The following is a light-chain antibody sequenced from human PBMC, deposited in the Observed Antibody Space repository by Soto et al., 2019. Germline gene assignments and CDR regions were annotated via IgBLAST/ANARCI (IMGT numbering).Light chain of an antibody. CDR2: KAS. CDR3: QQHNSYSPRYT. J-gene: IGKJ2*01. V-gene: IGKV1-5*03. CDR1: QSISSW. Sequence: DIQMTQSPSTLSASVGDRVTITCRASQSISSWLAWYQQKPGKAPKLLIYKASSLESGVPSRFSGSGSGTEFTLTISSLQPDDFATYYCQQHNSYSPRYTFGQGTKLEIK.